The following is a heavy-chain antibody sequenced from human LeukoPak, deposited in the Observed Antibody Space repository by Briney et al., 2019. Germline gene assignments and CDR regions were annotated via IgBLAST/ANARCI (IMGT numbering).Heavy chain of an antibody. CDR1: GDSISSYC. D-gene: IGHD3-22*01. CDR2: IYYSGST. CDR3: ARVSSGYYYVGWFDP. Sequence: SETLSLTCTVSGDSISSYCWSWIRQPPGKGLEWIGYIYYSGSTNYNPSLKSRVTISVDTSKNQFSLKLSSVTAADTAVYYCARVSSGYYYVGWFDPWGQGTLVTVSS. J-gene: IGHJ5*02. V-gene: IGHV4-59*01.